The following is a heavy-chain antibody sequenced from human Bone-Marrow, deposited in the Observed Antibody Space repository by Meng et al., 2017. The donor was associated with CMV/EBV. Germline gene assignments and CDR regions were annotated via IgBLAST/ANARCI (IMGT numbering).Heavy chain of an antibody. J-gene: IGHJ4*02. V-gene: IGHV4-39*07. CDR1: GGSISSSSYY. CDR2: IYYSGST. D-gene: IGHD3-10*01. Sequence: SETLSLTCTVSGGSISSSSYYWGWIRQPPWKGLEWIGSIYYSGSTYYNPSLKSRVTISVDTSKNQFSLKLSSVTAADTAVYYCARDAQYIIIPTRGFDYWGQGTLVTVSS. CDR3: ARDAQYIIIPTRGFDY.